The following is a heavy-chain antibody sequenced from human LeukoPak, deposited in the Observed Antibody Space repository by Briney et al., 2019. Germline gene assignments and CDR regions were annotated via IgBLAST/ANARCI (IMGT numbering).Heavy chain of an antibody. D-gene: IGHD5-24*01. J-gene: IGHJ4*02. CDR3: AKDIYRGLDMATRPDY. Sequence: GGSLRLSCAASGFTFDDYAMHWVRQAPGKGLEWVSLISGDAGSTYYADSVKGRFTISRDDSKNSLYLQMNSLRTEDTAFYYCAKDIYRGLDMATRPDYWGQGTLVTVSS. V-gene: IGHV3-43*02. CDR2: ISGDAGST. CDR1: GFTFDDYA.